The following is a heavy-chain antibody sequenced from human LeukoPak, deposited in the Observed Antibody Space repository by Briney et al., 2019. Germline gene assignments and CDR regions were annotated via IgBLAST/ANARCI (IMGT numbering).Heavy chain of an antibody. CDR3: AKGLAAAGFDY. CDR2: ISGSGDST. J-gene: IGHJ4*02. CDR1: GFTFSSYA. Sequence: GGSLRLSCAASGFTFSSYAMSWVRQAPGKGLEWVSAISGSGDSTYYADSVKGRFTISRDNSKNTLYLQMNSLRGEDTAVYYCAKGLAAAGFDYRGQGTLVTISS. D-gene: IGHD6-13*01. V-gene: IGHV3-23*01.